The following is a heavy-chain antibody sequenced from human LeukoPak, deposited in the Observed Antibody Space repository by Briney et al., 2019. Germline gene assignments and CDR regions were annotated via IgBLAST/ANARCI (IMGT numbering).Heavy chain of an antibody. D-gene: IGHD3-10*01. J-gene: IGHJ5*02. CDR2: ISSSSSYI. V-gene: IGHV3-21*01. Sequence: RGSLRLSCAASGFTFSSYSMNWVRQAPGKGLEWVSFISSSSSYIYYADSVKGRFTISRDNAKNSLYLQMNSLRAEDTAVYYCARASMVRGVTNWFDPWGQGTLVTVSS. CDR1: GFTFSSYS. CDR3: ARASMVRGVTNWFDP.